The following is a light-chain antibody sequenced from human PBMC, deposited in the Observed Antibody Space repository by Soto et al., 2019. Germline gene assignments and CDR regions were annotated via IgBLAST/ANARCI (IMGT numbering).Light chain of an antibody. J-gene: IGKJ1*01. CDR2: DAS. Sequence: DSQMTQSPSTLSASVGDGVTITCRASQSISNRLAWYQQRPGKAPKYLIYDASTLESGAPSRFSGSGSGTEFTLSISSLQPDDFATYYCQQYNIYPWTFGQGTKVDIK. V-gene: IGKV1-5*01. CDR1: QSISNR. CDR3: QQYNIYPWT.